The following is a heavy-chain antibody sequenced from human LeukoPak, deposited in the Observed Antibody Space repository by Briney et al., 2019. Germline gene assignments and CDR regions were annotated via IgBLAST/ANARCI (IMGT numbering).Heavy chain of an antibody. CDR2: IYYSGST. CDR3: ARQSPYYDILTGYRTSYYFDY. J-gene: IGHJ4*02. CDR1: GGSISSYY. Sequence: SETLSLTCTVSGGSISSYYWSRIRQPPGEGLEWIGYIYYSGSTNYNPSLKSRVTISVDTSKNQFSLKLSSVTAADTAVYYCARQSPYYDILTGYRTSYYFDYWGQGTLVTVSS. D-gene: IGHD3-9*01. V-gene: IGHV4-59*08.